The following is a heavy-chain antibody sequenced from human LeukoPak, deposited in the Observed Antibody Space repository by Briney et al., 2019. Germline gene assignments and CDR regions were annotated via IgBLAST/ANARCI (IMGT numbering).Heavy chain of an antibody. CDR2: SNPNSGGT. CDR1: GYTFTGYY. Sequence: ASAKVSCKASGYTFTGYYMHWVRQAPGQGLEWMGWSNPNSGGTNYAQKFQGRVTMTRDTSISTAYMELSRLRSDDTAVYYCAGLRAEISSGWYYFDYWGQGTLVTVSS. CDR3: AGLRAEISSGWYYFDY. V-gene: IGHV1-2*02. D-gene: IGHD6-19*01. J-gene: IGHJ4*02.